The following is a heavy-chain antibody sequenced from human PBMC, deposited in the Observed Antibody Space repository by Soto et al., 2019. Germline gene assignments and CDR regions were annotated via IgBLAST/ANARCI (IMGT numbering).Heavy chain of an antibody. D-gene: IGHD1-1*01. CDR1: GGSISSYY. CDR2: IYYSGST. V-gene: IGHV4-59*08. CDR3: AISGRYQGNFDY. J-gene: IGHJ4*02. Sequence: QVQLQESGPGLVKPSETLSLTCTVSGGSISSYYWSWIRQTPGKGLEWIGYIYYSGSTNYNPSLKSRATISVDTSKSQFSLNLSSVTAADTAVYYCAISGRYQGNFDYWGQGTLVTVSS.